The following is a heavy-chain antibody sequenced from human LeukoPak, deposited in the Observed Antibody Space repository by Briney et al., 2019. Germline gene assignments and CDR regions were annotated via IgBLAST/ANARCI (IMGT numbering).Heavy chain of an antibody. CDR3: ARDSEIAVAGWFDY. V-gene: IGHV4-39*07. CDR1: GGSISSSSYY. CDR2: IYYSGST. J-gene: IGHJ4*02. Sequence: SETLSLTFTVSGGSISSSSYYWGWIRQPPGKGLEWIGSIYYSGSTYYNPSLKSRVTISVDTSKNQFSLKLSSVTAADTAVYYCARDSEIAVAGWFDYWGQGTLVTVSS. D-gene: IGHD6-19*01.